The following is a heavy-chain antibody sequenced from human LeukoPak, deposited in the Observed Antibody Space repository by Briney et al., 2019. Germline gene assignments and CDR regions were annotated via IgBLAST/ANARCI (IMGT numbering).Heavy chain of an antibody. V-gene: IGHV3-30*02. CDR2: IPYDGLNR. Sequence: GGSLRLSCAASGFTFSSYGIHWVRQAPGKGLEWVTFIPYDGLNRIYADSVEGRFTVSRDNSKNTVYLQMNSLRAEDTAVYYCARGRGGDYGGNSGHFDYWGQGTLVTVSS. CDR1: GFTFSSYG. J-gene: IGHJ4*02. D-gene: IGHD4-23*01. CDR3: ARGRGGDYGGNSGHFDY.